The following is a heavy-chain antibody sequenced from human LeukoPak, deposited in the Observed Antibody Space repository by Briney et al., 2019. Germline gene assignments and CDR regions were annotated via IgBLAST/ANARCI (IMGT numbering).Heavy chain of an antibody. D-gene: IGHD6-19*01. V-gene: IGHV3-74*01. Sequence: GGSLRLSCAASGFSFSSYWMHWVRQAPGKGLVWVSRISSDGSIINYADSVRGRFTISRDNAKNTLYLQMNSLRVEDTAVYYCARPAVAGLRAGGYDYWGQGTLVTVSS. CDR2: ISSDGSII. CDR1: GFSFSSYW. CDR3: ARPAVAGLRAGGYDY. J-gene: IGHJ4*02.